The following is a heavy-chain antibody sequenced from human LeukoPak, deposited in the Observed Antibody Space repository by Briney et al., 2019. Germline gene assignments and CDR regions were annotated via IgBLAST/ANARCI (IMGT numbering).Heavy chain of an antibody. CDR3: ARSGGYCSSTSCRLLDY. J-gene: IGHJ4*02. CDR2: IYYSGST. D-gene: IGHD2-2*01. V-gene: IGHV4-59*01. Sequence: PSETLSLTCTVSGGSISSYYWSWIRQPPGKGLEWIGYIYYSGSTNYNPSLKSRVTISVDTSKNQFSLKLSSVTAADTAVYYCARSGGYCSSTSCRLLDYWGQGTLVTVSS. CDR1: GGSISSYY.